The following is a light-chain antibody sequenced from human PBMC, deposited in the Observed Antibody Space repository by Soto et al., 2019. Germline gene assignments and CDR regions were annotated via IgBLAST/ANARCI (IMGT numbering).Light chain of an antibody. J-gene: IGKJ3*01. CDR2: AAS. Sequence: EIVLTQSPGTLSLSPGERATLSCRASQSVSSNYLAWYQQKPGQAPRLLISAASSRATGIPYRFSGSGSGTDFTLNISGLEPEDFAVYYCQQSGSSPFAFGPGTKVDIK. V-gene: IGKV3-20*01. CDR3: QQSGSSPFA. CDR1: QSVSSNY.